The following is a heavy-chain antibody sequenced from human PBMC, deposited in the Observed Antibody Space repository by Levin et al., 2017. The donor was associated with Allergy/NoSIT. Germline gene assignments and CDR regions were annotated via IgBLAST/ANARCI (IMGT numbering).Heavy chain of an antibody. CDR2: ISYDGTKK. D-gene: IGHD3-22*01. CDR1: EFTFSNYA. J-gene: IGHJ2*01. V-gene: IGHV3-30-3*01. Sequence: GGSLRLSCAASEFTFSNYAMHWVRQAPGKGLEWVAVISYDGTKKYYADSVKGRFTISRDNSKNTLYLQMNSLRAEDTAVYYCTSDYYTSSTYYSREADGYFDLWGRGTLVTVSS. CDR3: TSDYYTSSTYYSREADGYFDL.